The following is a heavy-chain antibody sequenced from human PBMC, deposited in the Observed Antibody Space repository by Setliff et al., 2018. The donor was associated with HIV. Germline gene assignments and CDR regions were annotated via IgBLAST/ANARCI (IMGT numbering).Heavy chain of an antibody. V-gene: IGHV4-39*07. J-gene: IGHJ4*02. CDR3: ARAKSRLEPTLG. D-gene: IGHD1-1*01. CDR2: IHHRGGT. CDR1: GASITNDSFY. Sequence: ASETLSLTCTVSGASITNDSFYWGWIRQSPGKGLEWIAHIHHRGGTNYNPSLKSRVIISVDTSQNQFSLKLSSVTAADTAVYYCARAKSRLEPTLGWGQGTLVTVSS.